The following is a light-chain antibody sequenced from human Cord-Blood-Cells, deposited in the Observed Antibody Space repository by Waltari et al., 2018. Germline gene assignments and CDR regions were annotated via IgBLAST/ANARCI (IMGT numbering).Light chain of an antibody. Sequence: DIQMPQPPSPASASVGDIVTTTCRASQSISSWLAWYQQKPGKAPKLLIYAASSLQSGVPSRFSGSGSGTDFTLTISSLQPEDVATYYCQQANNFPLTFGGGTKVEIK. CDR3: QQANNFPLT. CDR2: AAS. V-gene: IGKV1-12*01. J-gene: IGKJ4*01. CDR1: QSISSW.